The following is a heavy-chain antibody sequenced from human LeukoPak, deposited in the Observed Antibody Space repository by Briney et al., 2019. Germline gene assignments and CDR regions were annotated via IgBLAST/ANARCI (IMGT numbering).Heavy chain of an antibody. D-gene: IGHD6-13*01. CDR1: GGSISSYY. V-gene: IGHV4-34*01. J-gene: IGHJ4*02. Sequence: SETLSLTCTVSGGSISSYYWSWIRQPPGKGLEWIEEINHSGSTNYNPSLKSRVTISVDTSKNQFSLKLSSVTAADTAVYYCAREIAGIGYWGQGTLVTVSS. CDR2: INHSGST. CDR3: AREIAGIGY.